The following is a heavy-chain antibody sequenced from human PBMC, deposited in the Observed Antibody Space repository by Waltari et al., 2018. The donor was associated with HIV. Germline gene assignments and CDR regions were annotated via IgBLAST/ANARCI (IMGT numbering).Heavy chain of an antibody. CDR2: VYNSGNT. CDR3: ARDRNIRRIIAVAGY. Sequence: QVLLQESGPGRLKPSETLSLTCSVSGVSIGTGSYSWNWVRQSAGKAMEWIGRVYNSGNTNHSPSLRGRVTISIDTSKNQFYLKLSSVTAADTAVYYCARDRNIRRIIAVAGYWGQGTLVTVSS. D-gene: IGHD6-19*01. J-gene: IGHJ4*02. CDR1: GVSIGTGSYS. V-gene: IGHV4-61*02.